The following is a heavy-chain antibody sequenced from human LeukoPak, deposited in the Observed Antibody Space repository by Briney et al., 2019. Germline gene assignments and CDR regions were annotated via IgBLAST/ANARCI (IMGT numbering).Heavy chain of an antibody. CDR1: GFTFSSYA. J-gene: IGHJ4*02. CDR2: ISYDGSNK. CDR3: AKGVVAGRDY. D-gene: IGHD6-19*01. Sequence: GGSLRLSCAASGFTFSSYAMHWVRQAPGKGLEWVAVISYDGSNKYYADSVKGRFTISRDNSKNTLYLQMNSLRAEDTAVYYCAKGVVAGRDYWGQGTLVTVSS. V-gene: IGHV3-30*04.